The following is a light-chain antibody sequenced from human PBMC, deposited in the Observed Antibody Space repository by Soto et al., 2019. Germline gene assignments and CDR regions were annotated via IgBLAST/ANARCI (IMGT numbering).Light chain of an antibody. J-gene: IGKJ2*01. V-gene: IGKV3-11*01. CDR3: QHRYNWPNT. Sequence: EIVLTQSPATLSLSPGERATLSCRASQSVGTYLAWYQHNPGQAPRLLIYDASNRATGIPARFSGSGSGTDFTLTISSPEPEDFAVYYCQHRYNWPNTLGQGTKLEIK. CDR2: DAS. CDR1: QSVGTY.